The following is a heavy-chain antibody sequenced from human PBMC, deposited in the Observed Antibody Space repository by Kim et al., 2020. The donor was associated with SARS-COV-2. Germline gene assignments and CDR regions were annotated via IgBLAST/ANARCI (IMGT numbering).Heavy chain of an antibody. V-gene: IGHV3-74*01. J-gene: IGHJ5*02. Sequence: VKGRFTISRENAKNTLYLQMNSLRAEDTAVYYCARDRYPHIAAAVTFAPWGQGTLVTVSS. CDR3: ARDRYPHIAAAVTFAP. D-gene: IGHD6-13*01.